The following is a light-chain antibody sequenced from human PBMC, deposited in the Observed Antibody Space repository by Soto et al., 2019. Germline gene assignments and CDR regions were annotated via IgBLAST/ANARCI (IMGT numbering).Light chain of an antibody. CDR1: SSDVGGYNY. J-gene: IGLJ2*01. CDR3: SSYTSSSTAVV. Sequence: QSALTQPASVSGSPGQSITISCTGTSSDVGGYNYVSWYQQHPGKAPKLMIYDVSNRPSGVSNRFSGSKSGNTASLTISGLQAEDEADYYCSSYTSSSTAVVFGGATKVTVL. CDR2: DVS. V-gene: IGLV2-14*01.